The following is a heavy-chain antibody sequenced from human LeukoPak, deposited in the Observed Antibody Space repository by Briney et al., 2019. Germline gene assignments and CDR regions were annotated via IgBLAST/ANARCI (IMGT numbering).Heavy chain of an antibody. Sequence: SETLSLTCTVSGGSVGSTGYYWSWIRQPPGGGLEWIGYIYYIRNTNYNPSLKSRVTMSLDPSKNQFSLKLNSVTAADTAVYYCARTQSQSGSYRYYFGYWGQGTLVTVSS. CDR3: ARTQSQSGSYRYYFGY. CDR1: GGSVGSTGYY. J-gene: IGHJ4*02. CDR2: IYYIRNT. V-gene: IGHV4-61*08. D-gene: IGHD1-26*01.